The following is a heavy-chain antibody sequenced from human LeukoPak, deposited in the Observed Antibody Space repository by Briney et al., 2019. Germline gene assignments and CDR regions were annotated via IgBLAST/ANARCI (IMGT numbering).Heavy chain of an antibody. J-gene: IGHJ4*02. D-gene: IGHD3-3*01. V-gene: IGHV3-30*02. CDR1: GFTFSSYG. CDR3: ASQTSYLYYDFWGGYFW. CDR2: IRYDGSNK. Sequence: GGSLRLSCAASGFTFSSYGMYWVRQAPGKGLEWVAFIRYDGSNKYYADSVKGRFTISRDNSKNTLYLQMNSLRAEDTAVYYCASQTSYLYYDFWGGYFWWGQGTLVTVSS.